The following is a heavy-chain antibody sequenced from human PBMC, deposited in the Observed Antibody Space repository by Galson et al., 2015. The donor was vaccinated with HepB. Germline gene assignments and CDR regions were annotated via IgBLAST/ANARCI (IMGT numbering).Heavy chain of an antibody. Sequence: SLRLSCAASGFAFSTYGMHWVRQAPGKGLEWVSFINYDAIDKYYGDSVKGRFTISRDNSKNTLYLQMNSLRTDDTAVYYCTTRFLYNSNSWGLGTLVTVSS. CDR3: TTRFLYNSNS. D-gene: IGHD5-24*01. CDR2: INYDAIDK. J-gene: IGHJ4*02. V-gene: IGHV3-30*02. CDR1: GFAFSTYG.